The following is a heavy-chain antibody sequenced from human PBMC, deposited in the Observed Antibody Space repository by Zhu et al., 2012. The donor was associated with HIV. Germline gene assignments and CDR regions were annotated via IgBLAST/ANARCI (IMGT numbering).Heavy chain of an antibody. J-gene: IGHJ4*02. V-gene: IGHV1-2*06. CDR3: ARAVPTYSFDL. CDR1: GYPFTGYY. Sequence: QVQLVQSGTEVKGPGASVKVSCKASGYPFTGYYIHWVRQAPGQGLEWMGRINPNTGVTNYAQTFQGRVTMTRDTSIDTAYMELSSLTSVDAAIYYCARAVPTYSFDLLGPGSPWSPSP. CDR2: INPNTGVT. D-gene: IGHD3-10*01.